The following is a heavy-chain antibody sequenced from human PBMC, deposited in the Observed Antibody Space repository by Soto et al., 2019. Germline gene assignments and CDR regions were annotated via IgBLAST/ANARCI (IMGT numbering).Heavy chain of an antibody. CDR3: ARKDKSGYFNWFDP. CDR2: IFPSDSDT. V-gene: IGHV5-51*01. Sequence: PGESLKISCSGSGYSFTNYWIGWVRQMPGKGLEWMGIIFPSDSDTRYSPSFQGQVTISADRSTSTVFLQWASLKASDTAVYFCARKDKSGYFNWFDPWGQGTLVTVSS. D-gene: IGHD3-22*01. CDR1: GYSFTNYW. J-gene: IGHJ5*02.